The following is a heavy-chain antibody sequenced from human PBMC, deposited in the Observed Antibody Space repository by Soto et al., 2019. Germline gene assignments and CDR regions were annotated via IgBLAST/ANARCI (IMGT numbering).Heavy chain of an antibody. Sequence: QVQLQESGPGLVKPSQTLSLTCTVSGGSISSGDYYWSWIRQPPGKGLEWIGYIYYSGSTYYNPSLKSLVTISVDTSKNQFSLKLSSVTAADTAVYYCARAKLDDFWSGYYVHYWGQGTLVTVSS. D-gene: IGHD3-3*01. CDR3: ARAKLDDFWSGYYVHY. CDR2: IYYSGST. J-gene: IGHJ4*02. V-gene: IGHV4-30-4*01. CDR1: GGSISSGDYY.